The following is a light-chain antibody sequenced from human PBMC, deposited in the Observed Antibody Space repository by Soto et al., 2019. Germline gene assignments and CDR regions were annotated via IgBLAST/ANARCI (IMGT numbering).Light chain of an antibody. CDR1: SSDAGGYNY. Sequence: QSALTQPPSASGSPGQSVTISCTGTSSDAGGYNYVSWYQQHPGRAPKLMIYEVSKRPSGVPDRFSGSKSGSTASLTVSGLQPEDEADYYCSSYAGSSNLGVFGGGTKVTVL. V-gene: IGLV2-8*01. CDR3: SSYAGSSNLGV. CDR2: EVS. J-gene: IGLJ2*01.